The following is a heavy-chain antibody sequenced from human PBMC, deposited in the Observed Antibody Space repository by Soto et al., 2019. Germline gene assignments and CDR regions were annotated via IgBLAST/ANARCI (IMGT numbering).Heavy chain of an antibody. CDR3: ARNAGGSETYYDILTGYYPTGLDY. J-gene: IGHJ4*02. CDR2: IKQDGSEK. V-gene: IGHV3-7*03. CDR1: GFTFSSYW. D-gene: IGHD3-9*01. Sequence: EVQLVESGGGLVQPGGSLRLSCAASGFTFSSYWMSWVRQAPGKGLEWVANIKQDGSEKYYVDSVKGRFTISRDNAKNSLYLQMNSLRAEDTAVYYCARNAGGSETYYDILTGYYPTGLDYWGQGTLVTVSS.